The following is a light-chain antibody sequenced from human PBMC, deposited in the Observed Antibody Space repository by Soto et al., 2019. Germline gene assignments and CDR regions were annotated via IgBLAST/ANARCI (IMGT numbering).Light chain of an antibody. V-gene: IGKV1-5*01. CDR1: QSISNW. CDR2: DAS. J-gene: IGKJ2*01. CDR3: QQCTSYST. Sequence: IQMTQSPSTLSASVGDRVTITCRASQSISNWLAWYQQKPGKAPKLLIYDASTLESGVPSRFSGSGSGTEFTLTISSLQPDDSATYYCQQCTSYSTFGQGTKVDIK.